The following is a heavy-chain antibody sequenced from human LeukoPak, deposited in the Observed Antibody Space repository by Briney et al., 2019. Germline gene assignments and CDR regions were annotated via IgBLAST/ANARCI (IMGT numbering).Heavy chain of an antibody. D-gene: IGHD2-2*02. V-gene: IGHV3-53*01. CDR2: IYSGGST. J-gene: IGHJ4*02. CDR3: AKDDLYCSSTSCYTYFDY. Sequence: PGGSLRLSCAASGFTVSSNYMSWVRQAPGKGLEWVSVIYSGGSTYYAGSVKGRFTISRDNSKNTLYLQMNSLRAEDTAVYYCAKDDLYCSSTSCYTYFDYWGQGTLVTVSS. CDR1: GFTVSSNY.